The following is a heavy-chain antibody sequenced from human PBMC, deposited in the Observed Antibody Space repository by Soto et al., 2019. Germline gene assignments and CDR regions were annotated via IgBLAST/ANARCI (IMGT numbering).Heavy chain of an antibody. CDR3: ARSMYSSGWSPNYYYYGMDV. V-gene: IGHV1-69*13. CDR1: GGTFSSYA. J-gene: IGHJ6*02. Sequence: GASVKVSCKASGGTFSSYAISWVRQAPGQGLEWMGGIIPIFGTANYAQNFQGRVTITADESTSTAYMELSGLRSEDTAVYYCARSMYSSGWSPNYYYYGMDVWGQGTTVTVSS. D-gene: IGHD6-19*01. CDR2: IIPIFGTA.